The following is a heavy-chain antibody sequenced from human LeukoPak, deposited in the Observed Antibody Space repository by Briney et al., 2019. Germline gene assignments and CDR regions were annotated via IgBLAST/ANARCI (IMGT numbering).Heavy chain of an antibody. CDR2: IIPIFGTA. Sequence: SVKVSCKASGGTFSSYAISWVRQAPGQGLEWMGGIIPIFGTANYAQKFQGRVTITADKSTSTAYMELSSLRSEDTAVYYCARVNPLRGGCDYWGQGTLVTVSS. CDR3: ARVNPLRGGCDY. V-gene: IGHV1-69*06. D-gene: IGHD5-24*01. CDR1: GGTFSSYA. J-gene: IGHJ4*02.